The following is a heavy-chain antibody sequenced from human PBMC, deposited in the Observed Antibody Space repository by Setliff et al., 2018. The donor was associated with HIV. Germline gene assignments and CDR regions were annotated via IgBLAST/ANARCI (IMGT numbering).Heavy chain of an antibody. CDR1: GASITTNSYY. CDR3: ARFVLAWFDFSTGAVEVTDPYAFDF. D-gene: IGHD2-21*02. V-gene: IGHV4-39*01. CDR2: FYYSGTT. J-gene: IGHJ4*02. Sequence: KTSETLSLPCAVSGASITTNSYYWGWIRQTPEKGLEWIGDFYYSGTTYYTPSLKSRATISVDTSQNQFTLRLSSVTAADTAVYHCARFVLAWFDFSTGAVEVTDPYAFDFWGQGILVTVSS.